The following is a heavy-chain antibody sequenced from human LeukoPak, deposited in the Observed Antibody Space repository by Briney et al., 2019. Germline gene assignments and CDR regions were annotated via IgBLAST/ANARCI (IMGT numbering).Heavy chain of an antibody. CDR1: GFTFSSYR. D-gene: IGHD2-2*01. J-gene: IGHJ4*02. Sequence: GGSLRLSCAASGFTFSSYRMTWVRQAPGKGLEWVSYISSSSSTIYYADSVKGRFTISRDNAKNSLYLQMNSLRDEDTAVYYCARDVGYCSSTSCYRGGYFDYWGQGTLVTVSS. CDR2: ISSSSSTI. V-gene: IGHV3-48*02. CDR3: ARDVGYCSSTSCYRGGYFDY.